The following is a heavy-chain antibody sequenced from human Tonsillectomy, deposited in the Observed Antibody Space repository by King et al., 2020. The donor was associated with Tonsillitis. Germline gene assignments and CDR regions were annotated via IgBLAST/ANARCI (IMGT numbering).Heavy chain of an antibody. Sequence: VQLQESGPGLLKPSETLALTCTFSCRSISSYYWSWIRQPPGKGLELIGCTFYNGSTNYNPSLQSRGTISGDTSKNQISLKLSSVTAADTALYYCAAQTYYDFWSGYNFDYWGQGTLVTVSS. V-gene: IGHV4-59*01. CDR2: TFYNGST. CDR3: AAQTYYDFWSGYNFDY. J-gene: IGHJ4*02. D-gene: IGHD3-3*01. CDR1: CRSISSYY.